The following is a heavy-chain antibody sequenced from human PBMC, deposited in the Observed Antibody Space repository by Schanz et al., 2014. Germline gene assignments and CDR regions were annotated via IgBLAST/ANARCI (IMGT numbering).Heavy chain of an antibody. CDR1: GYTFSSYG. D-gene: IGHD6-19*01. J-gene: IGHJ4*02. V-gene: IGHV1-18*01. CDR3: ARGGYSSGWYDRDIAHFDY. Sequence: VQSVHSGTEVQKLGASVKVSCKTSGYTFSSYGITWVRQAPGQGLEWMGWISPYNGNTNYAPKVQGRVTMTTDTSTSTAYMELRSLRSDDTAVYYCARGGYSSGWYDRDIAHFDYWGQGTLVTVSS. CDR2: ISPYNGNT.